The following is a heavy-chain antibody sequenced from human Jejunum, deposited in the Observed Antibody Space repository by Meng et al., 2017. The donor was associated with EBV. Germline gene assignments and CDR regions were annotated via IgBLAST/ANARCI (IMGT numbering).Heavy chain of an antibody. CDR3: VRGPWNN. Sequence: VQRVQSGAGVKKPGSSVKVSCKASGGTLSNYAFSWVRQAPGQGLEWMGGVIPIFATANYAQKFQGRVTITADKSTSTAYMELRSLRSEDTAVYYCVRGPWNNWGQGTLVTVSS. CDR1: GGTLSNYA. V-gene: IGHV1-69*06. D-gene: IGHD1/OR15-1a*01. J-gene: IGHJ4*02. CDR2: VIPIFATA.